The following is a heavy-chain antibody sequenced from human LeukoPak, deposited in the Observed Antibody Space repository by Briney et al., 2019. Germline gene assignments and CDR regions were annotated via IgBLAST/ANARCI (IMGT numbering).Heavy chain of an antibody. CDR1: GGSISSYY. J-gene: IGHJ4*02. V-gene: IGHV4-59*01. CDR2: IYYSGST. D-gene: IGHD6-13*01. CDR3: TRSLPGAVGAADF. Sequence: SETLSLTCTVSGGSISSYYWSWIRQPPGKGLEWTGYIYYSGSTNYNPSLKSRVTISVDTSQNHFSLKVTSMTAADTGVYYCTRSLPGAVGAADFWGQGILVTVSS.